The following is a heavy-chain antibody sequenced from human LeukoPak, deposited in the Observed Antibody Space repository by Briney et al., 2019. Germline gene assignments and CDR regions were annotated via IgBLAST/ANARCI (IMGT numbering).Heavy chain of an antibody. CDR2: FKTNYNQV. Sequence: GGSPRLSCVASGFTFSDYAMNWVRQAPGKGLEWVSTFKTNYNQVYYAESVRGRFTISTDNSKNTAYLQMNSLRVEDTALYYCARSVPDYTRFDFWGQGALVTVSS. D-gene: IGHD4-11*01. J-gene: IGHJ4*02. CDR1: GFTFSDYA. V-gene: IGHV3-23*05. CDR3: ARSVPDYTRFDF.